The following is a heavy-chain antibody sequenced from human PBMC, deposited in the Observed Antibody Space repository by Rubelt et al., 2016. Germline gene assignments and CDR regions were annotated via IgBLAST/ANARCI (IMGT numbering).Heavy chain of an antibody. V-gene: IGHV4-34*01. D-gene: IGHD2-2*01. CDR3: ARGRRCSSTSCLLLSPNWFDP. CDR2: INHSGST. J-gene: IGHJ5*02. CDR1: GFTFSNYA. Sequence: VQLLESGGGLVQPGGSLRLSCAASGFTFSNYAMHWVRQPPGKGLEWIGEINHSGSTNYNPSLKSRVTISVDTSKNQFSLKLSSVTSAYTAGYDCARGRRCSSTSCLLLSPNWFDPWGQGTLVTVSS.